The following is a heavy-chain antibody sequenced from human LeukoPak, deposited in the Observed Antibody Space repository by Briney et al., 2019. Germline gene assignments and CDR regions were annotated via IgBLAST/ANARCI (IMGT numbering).Heavy chain of an antibody. Sequence: GGSLRLSCPASGFTFSSYGMHWVRQAPGKGLEWVAVISYDGSNKYYADSVKGRFTISRDNSKNTLYLQMNSLRAEDTAVYYCARGHTRAFDIWGQGTMVTVSS. D-gene: IGHD2-2*02. J-gene: IGHJ3*02. CDR2: ISYDGSNK. CDR3: ARGHTRAFDI. CDR1: GFTFSSYG. V-gene: IGHV3-30*03.